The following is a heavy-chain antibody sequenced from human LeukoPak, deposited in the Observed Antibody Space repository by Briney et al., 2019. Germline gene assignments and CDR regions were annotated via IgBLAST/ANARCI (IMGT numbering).Heavy chain of an antibody. V-gene: IGHV4-39*01. CDR2: IYCSGST. D-gene: IGHD6-19*01. CDR3: ARHPSTGWPYYFDS. J-gene: IGHJ4*02. Sequence: SETLSLTCTVSGGSISSKSDYWGWLRQTPGKGLEWIGSIYCSGSTYYNPSLNSRVTISIDTSRNHFSLKLSSVTAADTAVYYCARHPSTGWPYYFDSWGQGTLVTVSS. CDR1: GGSISSKSDY.